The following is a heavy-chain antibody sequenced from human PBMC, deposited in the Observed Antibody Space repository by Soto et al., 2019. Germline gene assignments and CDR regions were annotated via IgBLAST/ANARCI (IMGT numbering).Heavy chain of an antibody. V-gene: IGHV3-30*18. CDR1: GFTFSSYG. Sequence: QVQLVESGGGVVQPGRSLRLSCAASGFTFSSYGMHWVRQAPGKGLEWVAVISYDGSNKYYADSVKGRFTISRDNSKNTLYLQMNSLRAEDTAVYYCAKPDGDYDILTGYYRHWGQGTLVTVSS. D-gene: IGHD3-9*01. J-gene: IGHJ4*02. CDR3: AKPDGDYDILTGYYRH. CDR2: ISYDGSNK.